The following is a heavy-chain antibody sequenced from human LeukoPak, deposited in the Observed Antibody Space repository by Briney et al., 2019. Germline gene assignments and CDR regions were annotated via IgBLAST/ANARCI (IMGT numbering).Heavy chain of an antibody. CDR3: ARWDAYCSGGRCYFGDFAFDI. D-gene: IGHD2-15*01. CDR1: GFTFSSYA. V-gene: IGHV3-7*01. CDR2: MKGDGGVK. Sequence: GGSLRLSCAASGFTFSSYAMSWVRQAPGKGLEWVASMKGDGGVKHFLDSVEGRFTISRDNAKNLLYLQMNNLRAEDTAVYYCARWDAYCSGGRCYFGDFAFDIWGQGTMVTVSS. J-gene: IGHJ3*02.